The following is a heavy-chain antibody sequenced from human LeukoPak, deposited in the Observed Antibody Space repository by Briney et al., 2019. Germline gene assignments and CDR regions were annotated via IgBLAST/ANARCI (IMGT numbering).Heavy chain of an antibody. V-gene: IGHV3-74*01. Sequence: PGGSLRLSCAASGFTFSSYWMHWVRQAPGKGLVWVSRINSDGSSTSYADSVKGRFTISRDNAKNSLYLQMNSLRAEDTAVYYCARARRIESYYDFWSGYNYYFDYWGQGTLVTVSS. J-gene: IGHJ4*02. CDR3: ARARRIESYYDFWSGYNYYFDY. CDR1: GFTFSSYW. D-gene: IGHD3-3*01. CDR2: INSDGSST.